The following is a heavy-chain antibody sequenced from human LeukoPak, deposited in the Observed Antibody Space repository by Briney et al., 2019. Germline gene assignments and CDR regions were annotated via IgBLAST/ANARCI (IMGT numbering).Heavy chain of an antibody. J-gene: IGHJ4*02. V-gene: IGHV4-59*01. CDR1: GGSISSYP. D-gene: IGHD3-10*01. CDR2: IFYSGST. CDR3: ASDDGSGSYRSDY. Sequence: SETLSLTCTVSGGSISSYPSSWIRQPPGKGLEWIGYIFYSGSTIYNPSLKSRVTISVDTSKNQFSLKLTSVTAADTAVYYCASDDGSGSYRSDYWGQGALVTVSS.